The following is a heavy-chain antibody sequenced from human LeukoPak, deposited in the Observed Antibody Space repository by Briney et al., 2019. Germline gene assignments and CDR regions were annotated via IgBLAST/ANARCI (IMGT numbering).Heavy chain of an antibody. J-gene: IGHJ6*02. Sequence: PSETLSLTCTVSGGSISSYYWSWIRQPPGKGLEWIGYIYYSGSTNYNPSLKSRVTISVDTSKNQFSLKLSSVTAADTAVYYCARVLVPYGDYEDYGMDVWGQGTTVTVSS. CDR3: ARVLVPYGDYEDYGMDV. CDR2: IYYSGST. V-gene: IGHV4-59*01. CDR1: GGSISSYY. D-gene: IGHD4-17*01.